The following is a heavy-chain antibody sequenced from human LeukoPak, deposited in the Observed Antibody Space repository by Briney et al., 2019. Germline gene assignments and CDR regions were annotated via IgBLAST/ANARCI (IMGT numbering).Heavy chain of an antibody. CDR1: GYTFTGYY. CDR3: ASPGDDSSGYYPFDY. D-gene: IGHD3-22*01. CDR2: INPNSGGT. Sequence: GASVKVSCKASGYTFTGYYMHWVRQAPGQGLEWMGWINPNSGGTNYAQKFQGRVTITADESTSTAYMELSSLRSEDTAVYYCASPGDDSSGYYPFDYWGQGTLVTVSS. V-gene: IGHV1-2*02. J-gene: IGHJ4*02.